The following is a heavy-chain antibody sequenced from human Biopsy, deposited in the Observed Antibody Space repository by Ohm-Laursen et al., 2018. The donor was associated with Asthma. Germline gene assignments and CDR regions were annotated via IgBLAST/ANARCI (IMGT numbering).Heavy chain of an antibody. V-gene: IGHV1-69*13. J-gene: IGHJ6*02. CDR1: GGTFSNFA. CDR3: ARCQVGYSSDWSLLLKKIYYSGMDV. D-gene: IGHD6-19*01. CDR2: IMTVFGTT. Sequence: GASVKVSCKAPGGTFSNFAISWVRQAPGQGLEWLGGIMTVFGTTNYAQKFQGRVTITADESTSTAYMEVTSLRPEDTAIYYCARCQVGYSSDWSLLLKKIYYSGMDVWGQGTAVTVSS.